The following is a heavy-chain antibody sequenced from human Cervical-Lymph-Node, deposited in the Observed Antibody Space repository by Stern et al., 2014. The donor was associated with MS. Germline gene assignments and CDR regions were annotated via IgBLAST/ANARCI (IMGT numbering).Heavy chain of an antibody. CDR1: GYSFTIYY. J-gene: IGHJ4*02. Sequence: VQLVQSGAEVKKPGESLKISCKLSGYSFTIYYIAWVRQTPGKGLEWMGVIYPYDSDTTYSPSFQGQVTISADKSIPTAYLQWSSLRASDTAMYYCARHVQGFDYWGQGTLVTVSS. CDR3: ARHVQGFDY. CDR2: IYPYDSDT. V-gene: IGHV5-51*01.